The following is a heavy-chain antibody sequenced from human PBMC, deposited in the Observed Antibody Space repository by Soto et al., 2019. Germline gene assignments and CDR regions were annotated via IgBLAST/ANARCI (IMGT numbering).Heavy chain of an antibody. CDR3: ARYRREAVAGYTLDN. D-gene: IGHD6-13*01. V-gene: IGHV4-4*07. CDR1: GGSISSYY. J-gene: IGHJ4*02. Sequence: SETLSLTCTVSGGSISSYYWNWVRQPAGKGLEWIGRLYIGGRSSSNPSLKSRVSISIDTSKNQFSLKVNSMTAADTAVYYCARYRREAVAGYTLDNWGQGILVTVSS. CDR2: LYIGGRS.